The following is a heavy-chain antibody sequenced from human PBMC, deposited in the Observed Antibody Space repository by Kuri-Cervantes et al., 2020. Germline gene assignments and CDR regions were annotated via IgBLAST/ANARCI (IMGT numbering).Heavy chain of an antibody. CDR3: ARDVAHYDFWSGHYMGPNDY. D-gene: IGHD3-3*01. CDR1: GFTFSSYG. CDR2: ISYDGSNK. V-gene: IGHV3-30*03. Sequence: GGSLRLSCAASGFTFSSYGMHWVRQAPGKGLEWVAVISYDGSNKYYADSVKGRFTISRDNSKNTLYLQMNSLRAEDTAVYYCARDVAHYDFWSGHYMGPNDYWGQGTLVTVSS. J-gene: IGHJ4*02.